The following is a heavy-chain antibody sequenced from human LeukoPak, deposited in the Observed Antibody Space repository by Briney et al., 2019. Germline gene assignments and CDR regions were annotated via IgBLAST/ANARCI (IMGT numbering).Heavy chain of an antibody. CDR1: GYTFTSYD. Sequence: ASVKVSCKASGYTFTSYDINWERQATGQGREWRGWMNADNGNTGYTQKFQGRVTMTRDTSISTAYMELSSLTSEDTAVYYCARARSGSFGKYGMVVWGQGTSVTVSS. CDR3: ARARSGSFGKYGMVV. J-gene: IGHJ6*02. CDR2: MNADNGNT. D-gene: IGHD1-26*01. V-gene: IGHV1-8*01.